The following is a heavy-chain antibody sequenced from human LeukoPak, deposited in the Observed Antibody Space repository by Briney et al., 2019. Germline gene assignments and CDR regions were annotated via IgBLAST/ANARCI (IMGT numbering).Heavy chain of an antibody. D-gene: IGHD3-22*01. V-gene: IGHV4-34*01. J-gene: IGHJ3*02. CDR1: GGSFSGYY. Sequence: SETLSLTCAVYGGSFSGYYWSWIRQPPGKGLEWIGEINHSGSTNYNPSLKSRVTISVDTSKNQFSLKLSSVTAADTAVYYCAREASITMTTYTAFDIWGQGTMVTVSS. CDR2: INHSGST. CDR3: AREASITMTTYTAFDI.